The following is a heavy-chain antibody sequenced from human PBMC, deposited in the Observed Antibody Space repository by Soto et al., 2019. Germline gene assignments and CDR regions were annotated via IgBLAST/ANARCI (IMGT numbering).Heavy chain of an antibody. V-gene: IGHV3-23*01. CDR3: APMGV. CDR2: ISGSDNST. J-gene: IGHJ6*02. Sequence: XGSLRLSCAASGFTFSSYAMSWVRQAPGKGLEWVSAISGSDNSTYYADSVKGRFTISRDNSKNTLYLQMSSLRADDTDVYYCAPMGVWGQGTTVTVSS. CDR1: GFTFSSYA.